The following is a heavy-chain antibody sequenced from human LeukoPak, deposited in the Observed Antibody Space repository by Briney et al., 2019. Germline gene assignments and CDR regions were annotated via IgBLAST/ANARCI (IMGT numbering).Heavy chain of an antibody. D-gene: IGHD2-2*01. CDR2: ITSKTDGGTT. CDR3: TTECSSTSGYGV. V-gene: IGHV3-15*01. Sequence: MPGGSLRLSCAASGFTFSNAWMSWVHQAPRKGPEWGGRITSKTDGGTTDYAAPVKGRFIISRDNSKKTLYLQMNSLKTEDTAVYYCTTECSSTSGYGVWGEGTTVTVSS. J-gene: IGHJ6*04. CDR1: GFTFSNAW.